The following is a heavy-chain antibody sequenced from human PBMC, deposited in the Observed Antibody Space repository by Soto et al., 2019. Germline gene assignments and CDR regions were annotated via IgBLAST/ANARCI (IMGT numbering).Heavy chain of an antibody. D-gene: IGHD3-3*01. V-gene: IGHV4-59*08. Sequence: SDTLSLTCTVSGGSLSSYYWSWIRQPPGKGLEWIGYIYYSGSTNYNPSLKSRVTISVDTSKNQFSLKLSSVTAADTAVYYCASAYYDFWSGYYRSYYYYYMDVWGKGTTVNVSS. CDR1: GGSLSSYY. J-gene: IGHJ6*03. CDR2: IYYSGST. CDR3: ASAYYDFWSGYYRSYYYYYMDV.